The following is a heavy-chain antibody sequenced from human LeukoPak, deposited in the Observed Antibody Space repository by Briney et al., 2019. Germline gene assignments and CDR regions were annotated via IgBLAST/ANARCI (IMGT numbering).Heavy chain of an antibody. CDR3: AKDKARTQASDY. J-gene: IGHJ4*02. CDR2: ISYDGSNK. Sequence: PGGSLRLSCAASGFTFSSYAMHWVRQAPGRGLEWVAVISYDGSNKYYADSVKGRFTISRDNSKNTLYLQMNSLRAEDTAVYYCAKDKARTQASDYWGQGTLVTVSS. V-gene: IGHV3-30-3*01. CDR1: GFTFSSYA.